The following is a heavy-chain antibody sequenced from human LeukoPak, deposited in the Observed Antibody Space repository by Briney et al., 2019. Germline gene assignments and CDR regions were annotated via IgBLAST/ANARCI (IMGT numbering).Heavy chain of an antibody. CDR2: ISGSGGST. CDR1: GFTFSSYA. CDR3: AKSSSGYSYYFDY. D-gene: IGHD3-22*01. V-gene: IGHV3-23*01. Sequence: GGSPRLSCAASGFTFSSYAMSWVRQAPGKGLEWVSAISGSGGSTYYADSVKGRFTISRDNSKNTLYLQMNSLRAEDTAVYYCAKSSSGYSYYFDYWGQGTLVTVSS. J-gene: IGHJ4*02.